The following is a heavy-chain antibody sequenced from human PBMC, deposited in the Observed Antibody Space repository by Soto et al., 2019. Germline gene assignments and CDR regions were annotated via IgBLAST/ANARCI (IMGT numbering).Heavy chain of an antibody. D-gene: IGHD7-27*01. CDR3: VRVKLGPQPLKAFDA. CDR1: GFTFSSYW. J-gene: IGHJ3*01. V-gene: IGHV3-7*05. Sequence: GGSLRLSCAASGFTFSSYWMSWVRQAPGKGLEWVANIKQDGSEKYYVDSVKGRFTISRDNAKNSLYLQMNSLRAEDTAIYYCVRVKLGPQPLKAFDAWGQGTMVTVSS. CDR2: IKQDGSEK.